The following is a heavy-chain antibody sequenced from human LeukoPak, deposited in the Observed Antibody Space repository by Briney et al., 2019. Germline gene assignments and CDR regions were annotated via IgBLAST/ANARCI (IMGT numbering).Heavy chain of an antibody. CDR1: GYTFTSYD. J-gene: IGHJ4*02. CDR2: MNPNSGNT. D-gene: IGHD6-6*01. CDR3: ARGEQSAAPPFDY. Sequence: ASVKVSCKASGYTFTSYDINWVRQATGQGLEWMGWMNPNSGNTGYAQKFQGRVTITRNTSISTAYMELSSLRSEDTAVYYCARGEQSAAPPFDYWGQGTLVTVSS. V-gene: IGHV1-8*03.